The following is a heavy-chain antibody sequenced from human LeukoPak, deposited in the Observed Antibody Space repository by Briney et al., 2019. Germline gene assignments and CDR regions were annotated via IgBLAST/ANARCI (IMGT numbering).Heavy chain of an antibody. CDR2: ISWNSGFI. D-gene: IGHD2-2*01. J-gene: IGHJ6*02. CDR1: GFTFDDYA. V-gene: IGHV3-9*01. Sequence: PGGSLRLSCAASGFTFDDYAMHWVRQAPGMGLEWVSGISWNSGFIGYADSVKGRFTISRDNAKNSLYLQMNSLRAEDTALYYCAKGRSSPPVYGMDVWGQGTTVTVS. CDR3: AKGRSSPPVYGMDV.